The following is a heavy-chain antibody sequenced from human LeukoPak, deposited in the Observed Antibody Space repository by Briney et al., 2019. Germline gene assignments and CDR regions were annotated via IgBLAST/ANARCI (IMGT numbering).Heavy chain of an antibody. J-gene: IGHJ4*02. D-gene: IGHD3-22*01. CDR2: ISWNSGSI. CDR3: AKGPDYYDSSGYYRFDY. Sequence: GGSLRLSCAASGFTFDDYAMHWVRQAPGKGLEWVSGISWNSGSIGYADSVKGRFTISRDNAKNSLYLQMNSLRAEDTALYYCAKGPDYYDSSGYYRFDYWGQRTLVTVSS. CDR1: GFTFDDYA. V-gene: IGHV3-9*01.